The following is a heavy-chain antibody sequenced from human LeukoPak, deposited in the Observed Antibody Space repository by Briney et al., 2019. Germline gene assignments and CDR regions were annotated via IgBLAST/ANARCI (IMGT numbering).Heavy chain of an antibody. CDR2: IIPILGIA. V-gene: IGHV1-69*04. Sequence: SVKVSCKASGGTFSSYAISWVRQAPGQGLEWMGRIIPILGIADYAQKFQGRVTITADKSTSTAYMELSSLRSEDTAVYYCATSSSGYSYDDMGDVCDVWGQGTMVTVSS. CDR3: ATSSSGYSYDDMGDVCDV. CDR1: GGTFSSYA. J-gene: IGHJ3*01. D-gene: IGHD5-18*01.